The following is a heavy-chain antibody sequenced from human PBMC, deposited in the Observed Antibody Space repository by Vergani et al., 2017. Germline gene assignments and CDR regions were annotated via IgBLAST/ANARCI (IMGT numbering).Heavy chain of an antibody. CDR1: GFTFGDYA. D-gene: IGHD2-2*01. J-gene: IGHJ6*03. CDR2: IRSKAYGGTT. Sequence: EVQLVESGGGLVQPGRSLRLSCTASGFTFGDYAMSWFRQAPGKGLEWVGLIRSKAYGGTTEYAASVKGRFTISRDDSKSIAYLQMNSLKTEDTAVYYCTRIPAAPAVGYYYYYMDVWGKGTTVTVSS. CDR3: TRIPAAPAVGYYYYYMDV. V-gene: IGHV3-49*03.